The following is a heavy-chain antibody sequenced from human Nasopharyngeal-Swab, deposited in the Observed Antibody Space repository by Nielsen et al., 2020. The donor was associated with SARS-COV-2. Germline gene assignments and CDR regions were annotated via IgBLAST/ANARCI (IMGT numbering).Heavy chain of an antibody. CDR2: IDWDDDK. CDR3: ARLVAGTVSFDY. CDR1: VDSISSYHW. D-gene: IGHD6-19*01. J-gene: IGHJ4*02. V-gene: IGHV2-70*11. Sequence: TLSLTCTVSVDSISSYHWNWIRQPPGKALEWLARIDWDDDKYYSTSLKTRLTISKDTSKNQVVLTMTNMDPVDTATYYCARLVAGTVSFDYWGQGTLVTVSS.